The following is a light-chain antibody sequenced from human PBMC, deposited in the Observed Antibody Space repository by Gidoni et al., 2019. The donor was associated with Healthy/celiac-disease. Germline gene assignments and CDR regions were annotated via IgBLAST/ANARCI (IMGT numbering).Light chain of an antibody. J-gene: IGKJ1*01. V-gene: IGKV3-20*01. CDR2: GAS. CDR1: QSVSSSY. CDR3: QQYGSSPWT. Sequence: QSPGTLSLSPGEIATLSCRASQSVSSSYLAWYQQKPGQAPRLLIYGASSRATGIPDRFSGSGSGTDFTLTISRLEPEDFAVYYCQQYGSSPWTFGQGTKVEIK.